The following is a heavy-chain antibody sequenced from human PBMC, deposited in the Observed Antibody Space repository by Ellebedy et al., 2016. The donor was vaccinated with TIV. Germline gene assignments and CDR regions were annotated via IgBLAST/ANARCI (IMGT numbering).Heavy chain of an antibody. V-gene: IGHV3-48*02. CDR2: ITSSSSST. CDR1: GFTFSSYS. CDR3: AKVYYYDRSALFDY. Sequence: GESLKISCAVSGFTFSSYSMTWVRQAPGKGLEWVSYITSSSSSTYYADSVKGRFTIFRDHAKNSLYLQMNSLSDEDTAVYYCAKVYYYDRSALFDYWGQGTLVTVSS. J-gene: IGHJ4*02. D-gene: IGHD3-22*01.